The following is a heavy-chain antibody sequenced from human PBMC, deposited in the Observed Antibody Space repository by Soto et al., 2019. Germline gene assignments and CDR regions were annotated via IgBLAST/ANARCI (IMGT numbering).Heavy chain of an antibody. CDR3: ARGRGAKTTATTKYYYYYNMDV. Sequence: ASVKVSCKASGYTFTSYDINWVRQATGQGLEWMGWMNPNSGNTGYAQKFQGRVTMTRNTSISTAYMELSSLRSEDTAVYYCARGRGAKTTATTKYYYYYNMDVWGKGTTVTVSS. D-gene: IGHD4-4*01. V-gene: IGHV1-8*01. J-gene: IGHJ6*03. CDR1: GYTFTSYD. CDR2: MNPNSGNT.